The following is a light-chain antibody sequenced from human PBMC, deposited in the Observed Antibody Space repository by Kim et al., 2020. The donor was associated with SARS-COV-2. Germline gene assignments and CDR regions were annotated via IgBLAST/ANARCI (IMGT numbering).Light chain of an antibody. CDR2: QDS. Sequence: SYELTQPPSVSVSPGQTASITCSGDKLGDKYACWYQQKPGQSPVLVIYQDSKRPSGIPERFSGSNSGNTATLTISGTQAMDEADYYCKAWDSSNVV. J-gene: IGLJ2*01. V-gene: IGLV3-1*01. CDR3: KAWDSSNVV. CDR1: KLGDKY.